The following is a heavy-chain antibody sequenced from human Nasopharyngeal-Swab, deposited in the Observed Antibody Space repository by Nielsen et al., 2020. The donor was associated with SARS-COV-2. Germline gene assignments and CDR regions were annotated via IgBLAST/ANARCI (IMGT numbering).Heavy chain of an antibody. V-gene: IGHV4-34*01. CDR3: ARVRPMIYSSGSNFDY. D-gene: IGHD6-19*01. Sequence: SETLSLTCAVYGGSFSGYYWSWIRQPPGKGLEWIGEINHSGSTNYNPSLKSRVTISVDTSKNQFSLKLSSVTAAGTAVYYCARVRPMIYSSGSNFDYWGQGTLVTVSS. CDR2: INHSGST. J-gene: IGHJ4*02. CDR1: GGSFSGYY.